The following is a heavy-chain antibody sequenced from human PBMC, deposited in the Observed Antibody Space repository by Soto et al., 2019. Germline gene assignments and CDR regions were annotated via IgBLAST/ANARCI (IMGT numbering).Heavy chain of an antibody. J-gene: IGHJ4*01. CDR1: GFTFGNYA. V-gene: IGHV3-64D*06. CDR3: VEGNQLLRYYFEF. Sequence: PGGSLRLSCSVSGFTFGNYAMHWVRQAPGKGLEYVSGITSDGDSTWHADSVKGRFTISRDNSKNTLFLQMSSLRVEDTAIYFCVEGNQLLRYYFEFWGPGTLVTVSS. CDR2: ITSDGDST. D-gene: IGHD2-15*01.